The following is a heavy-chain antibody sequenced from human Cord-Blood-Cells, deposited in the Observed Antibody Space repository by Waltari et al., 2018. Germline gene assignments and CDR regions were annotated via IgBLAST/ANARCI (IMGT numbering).Heavy chain of an antibody. J-gene: IGHJ4*02. CDR1: GFTFSSYW. V-gene: IGHV3-7*01. D-gene: IGHD1-26*01. CDR3: ARDCPADLWELLDS. CDR2: IKQYGSEK. Sequence: EVKLVESGGGLVEQGGTMRRSCGASGFTFSSYWMSWVRQAPGQGLEWLANIKQYGSEKSYVDSVKGRFTISRDNAKSSLYLQMNSLRAEDTAVYYCARDCPADLWELLDSWRPGTLVTVSS.